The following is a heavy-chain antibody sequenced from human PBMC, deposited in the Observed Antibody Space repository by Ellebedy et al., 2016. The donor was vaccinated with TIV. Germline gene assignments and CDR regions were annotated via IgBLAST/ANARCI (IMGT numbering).Heavy chain of an antibody. CDR3: AKGSFPFGDKSERIYSFQY. Sequence: GESLKISCEASGFTAFNFAMSWVRQAPGKGLEWVGGYTNYADSVKGRFTISTHNSRNTLYLQMTNLRTEDTAVYYCAKGSFPFGDKSERIYSFQYWGQGTLVTVSS. D-gene: IGHD3-10*01. CDR1: GFTAFNFA. J-gene: IGHJ4*02. V-gene: IGHV3-23*01. CDR2: GYT.